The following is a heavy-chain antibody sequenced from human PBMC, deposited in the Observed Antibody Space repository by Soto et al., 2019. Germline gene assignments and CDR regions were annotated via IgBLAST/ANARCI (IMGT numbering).Heavy chain of an antibody. D-gene: IGHD5-12*01. CDR1: GLALRSSW. J-gene: IGHJ4*02. CDR3: ARDGGYSGYDFFDY. Sequence: PGGSLRLSCAASGLALRSSWMNWVRQAPGKGLEWVANIKQDGSKKYYADSVKGRFTISRDNAKNSLSLQMTNLRVEDTAIYYCARDGGYSGYDFFDYWGRGTQVTVSS. CDR2: IKQDGSKK. V-gene: IGHV3-7*01.